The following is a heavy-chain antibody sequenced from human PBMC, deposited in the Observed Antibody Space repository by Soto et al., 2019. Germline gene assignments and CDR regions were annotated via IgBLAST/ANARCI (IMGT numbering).Heavy chain of an antibody. D-gene: IGHD3-9*01. Sequence: SETLSLTWTVSGGSISSSSYYWGWIRQPPGKGLEWIGSIYYSGSTYYNPSLKSRVTISVDTSKNQFSLKLSSVTAADTAVYYCARQPYDILTGYKYYFDYWGQGTLVTVSS. J-gene: IGHJ4*02. CDR1: GGSISSSSYY. V-gene: IGHV4-39*01. CDR3: ARQPYDILTGYKYYFDY. CDR2: IYYSGST.